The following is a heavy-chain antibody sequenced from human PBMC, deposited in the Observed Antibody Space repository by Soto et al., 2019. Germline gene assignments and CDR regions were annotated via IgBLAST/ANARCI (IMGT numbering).Heavy chain of an antibody. D-gene: IGHD5-18*01. CDR3: ARGSQVDTAMGWHFYYYYYGMDV. V-gene: IGHV4-59*01. J-gene: IGHJ6*02. Sequence: KASETLSLTCTVSGGSISSYYWSWIRQPPGKGLEWIGYIYYSGSTNYNPSLKSRVTISVDTSRNQFSLKLSSVTAADTAVYYCARGSQVDTAMGWHFYYYYYGMDVWGQGTTVTVSS. CDR2: IYYSGST. CDR1: GGSISSYY.